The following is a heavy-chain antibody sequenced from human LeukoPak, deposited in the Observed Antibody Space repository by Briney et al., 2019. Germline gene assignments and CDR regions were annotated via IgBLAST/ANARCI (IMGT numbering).Heavy chain of an antibody. D-gene: IGHD1-26*01. CDR2: IKQDGSEK. Sequence: QPGGSLRLSCAASGFTFSSYWMSWVRQAPGKGLEWVANIKQDGSEKYYVDSVKGRFTISRDNAKNSLYLQMNSLRAEGTAVYYCAKGFNSGSYYYFDYWGQGTLVTVSS. V-gene: IGHV3-7*03. CDR3: AKGFNSGSYYYFDY. J-gene: IGHJ4*02. CDR1: GFTFSSYW.